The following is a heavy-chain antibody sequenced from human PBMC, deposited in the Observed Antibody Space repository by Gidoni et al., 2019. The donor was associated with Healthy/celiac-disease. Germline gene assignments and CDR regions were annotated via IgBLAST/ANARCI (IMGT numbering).Heavy chain of an antibody. J-gene: IGHJ4*02. V-gene: IGHV4-34*01. CDR3: ARAGFGVLGYFDY. D-gene: IGHD3-16*01. Sequence: QLQLQQWGAGLFKPSDTLSLTFAFYGGSFSVYYWSWIRQPPGKGLYWIGEINHSGSTNYNTSLKSRVTISVDTSKNQFSLKMSSVTAEETDVYDCARAGFGVLGYFDYWGQGTLVTVSS. CDR2: INHSGST. CDR1: GGSFSVYY.